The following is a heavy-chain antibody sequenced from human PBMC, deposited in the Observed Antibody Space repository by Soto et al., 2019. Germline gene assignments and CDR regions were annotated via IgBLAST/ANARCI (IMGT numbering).Heavy chain of an antibody. J-gene: IGHJ5*02. CDR3: ALYITMVRGVIIIGWFDP. V-gene: IGHV2-5*01. CDR2: IYWNDDK. D-gene: IGHD3-10*01. Sequence: SGPTLVNPTQTLTLTCTFSGFSLSTSGVGVGWIRQPPGKALEWLALIYWNDDKRYSPSLKSRLTITKDTSKNQVVLTMTNMDPVDTATYYCALYITMVRGVIIIGWFDPWGQGTLVTVSS. CDR1: GFSLSTSGVG.